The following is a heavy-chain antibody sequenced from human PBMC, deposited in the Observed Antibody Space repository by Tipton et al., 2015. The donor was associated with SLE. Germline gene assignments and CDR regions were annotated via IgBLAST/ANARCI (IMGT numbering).Heavy chain of an antibody. V-gene: IGHV3-30*18. CDR2: ISNDGINT. CDR1: GFTFSSYG. Sequence: SLRLSCAASGFTFSSYGMHWVRQAPGKGLEWVAVISNDGINTYYVDSEKDRFTISRDNSKNTLYLQMNSLRTEDTAVYYCAKDFEITARPSFYFDSWGQGTLVTVSS. J-gene: IGHJ4*02. D-gene: IGHD6-6*01. CDR3: AKDFEITARPSFYFDS.